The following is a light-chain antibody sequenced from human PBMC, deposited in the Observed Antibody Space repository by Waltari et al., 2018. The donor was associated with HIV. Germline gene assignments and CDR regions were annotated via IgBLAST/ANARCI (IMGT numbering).Light chain of an antibody. V-gene: IGLV2-14*01. Sequence: QSALTQPASVSGSPGQSITISCTGTSSDVGGYNYVSWYQQHQGKAPKLMIYEVSNRPSGVSNRFSGSKSGNTASLTISGLQAEDEADYYCSSYTTSSSTLPFGGGTKLTVL. J-gene: IGLJ2*01. CDR1: SSDVGGYNY. CDR3: SSYTTSSSTLP. CDR2: EVS.